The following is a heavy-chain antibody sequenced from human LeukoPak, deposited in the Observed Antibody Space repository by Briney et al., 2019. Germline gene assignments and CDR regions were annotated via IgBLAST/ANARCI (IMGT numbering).Heavy chain of an antibody. Sequence: PSETLSLTCTVSGGSISSSSYYWGWIRQPPGKGLEWIGSIYYSGSTYYNPSLKSRVTISVDTSKNQFSLKLSSVTAADTAVYYCARHGSGSPNWFDPWGQGTLVTVSS. D-gene: IGHD3-10*01. CDR1: GGSISSSSYY. CDR2: IYYSGST. CDR3: ARHGSGSPNWFDP. J-gene: IGHJ5*02. V-gene: IGHV4-39*01.